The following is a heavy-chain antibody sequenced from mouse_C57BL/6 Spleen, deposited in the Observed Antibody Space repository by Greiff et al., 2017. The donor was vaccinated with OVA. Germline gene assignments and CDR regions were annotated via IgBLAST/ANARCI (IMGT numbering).Heavy chain of an antibody. J-gene: IGHJ1*03. CDR2: IDPSDSYT. D-gene: IGHD1-1*01. Sequence: QVQLKQPGAELVKPGASVKLSCKASGYTFTSYWMQWVKQRPGQGLEWIGEIDPSDSYTNYNQKFKGKATLTVDTSSSTAYMQLSSLTSEDSAVYYCERKGKVYGSSSNWYFDVWGTGTTVTVSS. V-gene: IGHV1-50*01. CDR1: GYTFTSYW. CDR3: ERKGKVYGSSSNWYFDV.